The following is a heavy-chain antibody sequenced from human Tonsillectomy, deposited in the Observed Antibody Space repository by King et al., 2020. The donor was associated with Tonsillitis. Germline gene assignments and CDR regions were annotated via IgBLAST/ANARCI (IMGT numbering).Heavy chain of an antibody. CDR1: GRSFSGYY. V-gene: IGHV4-34*01. CDR2: INHSGST. D-gene: IGHD3-16*01. J-gene: IGHJ3*02. Sequence: VQLQQWGAGLLKPSETLSLTCAVYGRSFSGYYWSWIRQSPGKGLEWSGEINHSGSTNYNPSLKSRVTISVDTSKNHFSLKQSSVTAADTAVYYCARGGYTYAYRNDAFDIWGQGTMVTVSS. CDR3: ARGGYTYAYRNDAFDI.